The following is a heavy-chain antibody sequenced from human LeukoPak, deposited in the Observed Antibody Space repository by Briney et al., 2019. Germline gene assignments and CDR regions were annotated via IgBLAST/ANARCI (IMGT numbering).Heavy chain of an antibody. J-gene: IGHJ3*02. Sequence: PSETLSLTCTVSGGSISSYYWSWIRQPPGKGLEWIGYIYYSGSTNYNPSLKSRVTISVGTSKNQFSLKLSSVTAADTAVYYCARGAAAGTSQDAFDIWGQGTMVTVSS. D-gene: IGHD6-13*01. V-gene: IGHV4-59*01. CDR1: GGSISSYY. CDR2: IYYSGST. CDR3: ARGAAAGTSQDAFDI.